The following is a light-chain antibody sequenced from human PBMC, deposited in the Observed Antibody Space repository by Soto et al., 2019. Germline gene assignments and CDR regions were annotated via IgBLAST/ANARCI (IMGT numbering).Light chain of an antibody. V-gene: IGKV1-5*01. CDR2: DAS. CDR1: QSISSW. CDR3: QQYNSYWT. J-gene: IGKJ1*01. Sequence: DIQMTQSPSSLSASVGDRVTITCRASQSISSWLAWYRQKPGKAPKLLIYDASSLESGVPSRFRGSGSGTEFTLTISSLQPDDFATYYCQQYNSYWTFGQGTKVDIK.